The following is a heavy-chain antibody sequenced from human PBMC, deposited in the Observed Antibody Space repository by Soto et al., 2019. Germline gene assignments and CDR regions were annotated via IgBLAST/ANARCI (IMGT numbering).Heavy chain of an antibody. CDR2: ISNDGSNK. J-gene: IGHJ4*02. V-gene: IGHV3-30*18. CDR1: GFSFSTYG. CDR3: AKGFGNYWPFDF. Sequence: GGSVRLSCAASGFSFSTYGMHWVGQAPGKGLEWVAFISNDGSNKYYADSVKGRFTISRENSKNTLYLQMNSLRAEDTAVYYYAKGFGNYWPFDFPGQGTLVTVSS. D-gene: IGHD1-26*01.